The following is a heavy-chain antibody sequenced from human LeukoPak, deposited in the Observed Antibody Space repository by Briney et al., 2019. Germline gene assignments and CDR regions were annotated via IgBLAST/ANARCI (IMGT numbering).Heavy chain of an antibody. CDR3: ARDGSGRGWFDP. CDR2: ISSSSSYI. CDR1: GFTFSSYS. V-gene: IGHV3-21*01. D-gene: IGHD3-10*01. J-gene: IGHJ5*02. Sequence: PGGSLRLSCAASGFTFSSYSMNWVRQAPGKGLGWVSSISSSSSYIYYADSVKGRFTISRDNAKNSLYLQMNSLRAEDTAVYYCARDGSGRGWFDPWGQGTLVTASS.